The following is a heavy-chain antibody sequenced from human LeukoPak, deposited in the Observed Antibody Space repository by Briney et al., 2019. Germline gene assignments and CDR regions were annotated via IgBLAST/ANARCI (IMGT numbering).Heavy chain of an antibody. D-gene: IGHD2-8*01. CDR1: GYSFTSYW. CDR2: IDPSDSYT. CDR3: ARQSCTNGVCYSDY. Sequence: GESLKISCKSSGYSFTSYWINWVRQVPGKGLEWMGRIDPSDSYTNYSPSFQGHVTISADKSISTAYLQWSSLKASDTAIYYCARQSCTNGVCYSDYWGQGTLVTVSS. J-gene: IGHJ4*02. V-gene: IGHV5-10-1*01.